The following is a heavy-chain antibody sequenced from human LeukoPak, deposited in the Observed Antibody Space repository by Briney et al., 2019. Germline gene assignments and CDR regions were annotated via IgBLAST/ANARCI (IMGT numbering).Heavy chain of an antibody. D-gene: IGHD3-10*01. CDR3: AREGDESFDY. CDR2: INPNSGGT. CDR1: GYTFTDYY. Sequence: ASVKVSCKASGYTFTDYYMHWVRQAPGQGLEWMGWINPNSGGTNYAQKFQGRVTITRDTSNRTVYMELSRLRSDDTAVYYCAREGDESFDYWGQGTLVTVSS. J-gene: IGHJ4*02. V-gene: IGHV1-2*02.